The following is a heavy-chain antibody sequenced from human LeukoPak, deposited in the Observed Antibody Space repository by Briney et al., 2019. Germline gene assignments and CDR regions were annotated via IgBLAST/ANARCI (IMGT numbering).Heavy chain of an antibody. Sequence: PSETLSLTCTVSGGSISSYYWSWIRQPAGKGLEWIGRIYNGGIITYNPSLKSRVTMSIDTSNNQFSLRLRFVTAADTAVYYCARDSGTTGEVKFDPWGQGTLVTVSS. CDR3: ARDSGTTGEVKFDP. J-gene: IGHJ5*02. D-gene: IGHD3-10*01. CDR2: IYNGGII. V-gene: IGHV4-4*07. CDR1: GGSISSYY.